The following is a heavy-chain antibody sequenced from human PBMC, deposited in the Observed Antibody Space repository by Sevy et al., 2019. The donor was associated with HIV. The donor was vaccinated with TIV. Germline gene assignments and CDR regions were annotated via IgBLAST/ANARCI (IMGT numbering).Heavy chain of an antibody. Sequence: GGSLRLSCAASGFTFSNYNMNWDRQAPGEGLKWVSSISSSSADIYYTYSVKGRFTVSRDNSRKSLFLQMNGLSAEDTALYYCARDLLVGSTYVFDIWGRGTMVTVSS. CDR2: ISSSSADI. CDR1: GFTFSNYN. J-gene: IGHJ3*02. CDR3: ARDLLVGSTYVFDI. D-gene: IGHD1-26*01. V-gene: IGHV3-21*01.